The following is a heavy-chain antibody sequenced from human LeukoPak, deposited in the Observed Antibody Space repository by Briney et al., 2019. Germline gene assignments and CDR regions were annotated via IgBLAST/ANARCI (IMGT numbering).Heavy chain of an antibody. D-gene: IGHD2-15*01. CDR3: ARAPGYCSGANCNYYYGMDV. CDR2: IYPGDSDT. CDR1: GYSFTNYW. Sequence: GESLKISCKGSGYSFTNYWIGWVRQMPGKGLEWMGIIYPGDSDTRYSPSFQGQVTISADKSISTAYLQWSSLKASDTAMYYCARAPGYCSGANCNYYYGMDVWGQGTTVTVSS. J-gene: IGHJ6*02. V-gene: IGHV5-51*01.